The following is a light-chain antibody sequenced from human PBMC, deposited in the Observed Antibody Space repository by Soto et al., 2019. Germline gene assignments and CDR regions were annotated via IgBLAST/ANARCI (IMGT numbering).Light chain of an antibody. Sequence: EVVLTQSPATLSLSPGERATLSCRASQSVSSHLAWYQQKPGQAPMLLIYDASNRATGIPGRFSGSGSGTDFTLTISSLEPEDFAVYYCQQRSNGPAYTFGQGTRLDIK. J-gene: IGKJ2*01. CDR1: QSVSSH. V-gene: IGKV3-11*01. CDR3: QQRSNGPAYT. CDR2: DAS.